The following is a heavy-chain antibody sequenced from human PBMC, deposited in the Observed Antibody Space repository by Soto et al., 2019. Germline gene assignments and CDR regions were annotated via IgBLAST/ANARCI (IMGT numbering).Heavy chain of an antibody. CDR3: ARVERGITIFGVVIPPFDY. CDR2: ISSSGSTI. CDR1: GFTFNDYY. V-gene: IGHV3-11*01. D-gene: IGHD3-3*01. J-gene: IGHJ4*02. Sequence: PGGSLRLSCAASGFTFNDYYMSWIRQAPGKGLEWVSYISSSGSTIYYADSVKGRFTISRDNAKNSLYLQMNSLRAEDTAVYYCARVERGITIFGVVIPPFDYWGQGTLVTVSS.